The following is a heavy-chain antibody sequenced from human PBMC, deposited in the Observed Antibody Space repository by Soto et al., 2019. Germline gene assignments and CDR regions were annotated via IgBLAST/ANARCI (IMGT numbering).Heavy chain of an antibody. J-gene: IGHJ4*02. Sequence: QVQLQESGPGLVKPSETLSLTCTVSGGSISDYYWTWIRQPPGKGLEWIGFISYSGSTSYNPSLKSRVTISVDPSRNEFSLRLSSASAADTAVYYCARYSGTYYVYWGQGTLVTVSS. V-gene: IGHV4-59*01. CDR3: ARYSGTYYVY. CDR2: ISYSGST. CDR1: GGSISDYY. D-gene: IGHD1-26*01.